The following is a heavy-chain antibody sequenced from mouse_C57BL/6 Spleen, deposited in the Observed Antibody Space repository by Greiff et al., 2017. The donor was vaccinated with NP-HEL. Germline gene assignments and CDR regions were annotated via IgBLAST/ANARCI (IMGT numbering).Heavy chain of an antibody. D-gene: IGHD1-1*01. CDR3: ARPTVVANYYAMDY. Sequence: QVQLQQPGAELVKPGASVKLSCKASGYTFTSYWMHWVKQRPGRGLEWIGRIDPNSGGTKYNEKFKSKATLTADKPSSTAYMQLSSLPSEDSAVYYCARPTVVANYYAMDYWGQGTSVTVSS. J-gene: IGHJ4*01. V-gene: IGHV1-72*01. CDR2: IDPNSGGT. CDR1: GYTFTSYW.